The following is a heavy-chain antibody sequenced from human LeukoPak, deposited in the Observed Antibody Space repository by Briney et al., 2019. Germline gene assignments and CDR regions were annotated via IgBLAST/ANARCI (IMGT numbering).Heavy chain of an antibody. CDR2: INYSGST. J-gene: IGHJ6*03. D-gene: IGHD1-26*01. V-gene: IGHV4-59*01. CDR3: ARYSGSYYPYYYYYMDV. CDR1: GGSISSYY. Sequence: SETLSLTCTVSGGSISSYYWSWIRQPPGKGLEWIGYINYSGSTNSNPSLKSRVTISVDTSKNQFSLKLGSVTAADTAVYYCARYSGSYYPYYYYYMDVWGKGTTVTISS.